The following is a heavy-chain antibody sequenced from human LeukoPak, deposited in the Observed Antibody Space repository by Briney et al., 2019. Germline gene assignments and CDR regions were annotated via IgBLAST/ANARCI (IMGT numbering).Heavy chain of an antibody. CDR1: GGTFSSYA. V-gene: IGHV1-69*05. J-gene: IGHJ5*02. Sequence: ASVKVSCKASGGTFSSYAISWVRQAPGQGLEWMGGIIPIFGTANYAQKFQGRVTITTDESTSTAYMELSSLRSEDTAVYYCARAPIARPVSAQCDPWGQGTLVTVSS. CDR3: ARAPIARPVSAQCDP. D-gene: IGHD6-6*01. CDR2: IIPIFGTA.